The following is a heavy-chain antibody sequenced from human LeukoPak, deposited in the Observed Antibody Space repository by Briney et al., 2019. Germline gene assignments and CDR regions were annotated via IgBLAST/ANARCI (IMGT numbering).Heavy chain of an antibody. D-gene: IGHD3-10*01. CDR3: ARDDKQKSGYYGMDV. Sequence: GGSLRLSCAASGFTFSDYYMSWIRQAPGKGLEGVSYISSSGSTIYYADSVKGRFTISRDNAKNSLYLQMNSLRAEDTAVYYCARDDKQKSGYYGMDVWGQGTTVTVSS. CDR1: GFTFSDYY. CDR2: ISSSGSTI. J-gene: IGHJ6*02. V-gene: IGHV3-11*01.